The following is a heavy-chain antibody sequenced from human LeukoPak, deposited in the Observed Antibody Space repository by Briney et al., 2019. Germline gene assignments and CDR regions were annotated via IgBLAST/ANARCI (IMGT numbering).Heavy chain of an antibody. J-gene: IGHJ5*02. V-gene: IGHV4-39*07. CDR2: IYYSGST. CDR3: ARVVAYYDILTGYYPNWFDP. CDR1: GGSISSSSYY. Sequence: SETLSLTCTVSGGSISSSSYYWGWIRQPPGKGLEWIGSIYYSGSTYYNPSLKSRVTISVDTSKNQFSLKLSSVTAADTAVYYCARVVAYYDILTGYYPNWFDPWGQGTLVTVSS. D-gene: IGHD3-9*01.